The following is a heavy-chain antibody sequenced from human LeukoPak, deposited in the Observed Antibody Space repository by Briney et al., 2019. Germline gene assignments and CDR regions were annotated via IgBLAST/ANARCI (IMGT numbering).Heavy chain of an antibody. CDR1: GGSISSSSYY. Sequence: SETLSLTCTVSGGSISSSSYYWGWIRQPPGKGLEWIGSIYYSGSTYYNPSLKRRVTISVDTSKNQFSLKLSSVTAADTAVYYCARQPYGDYVEYWYFDLWGRGTLVTVPS. J-gene: IGHJ2*01. D-gene: IGHD4-17*01. CDR3: ARQPYGDYVEYWYFDL. CDR2: IYYSGST. V-gene: IGHV4-39*01.